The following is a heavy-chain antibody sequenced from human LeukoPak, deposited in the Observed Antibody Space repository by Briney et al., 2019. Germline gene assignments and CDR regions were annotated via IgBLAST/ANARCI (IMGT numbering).Heavy chain of an antibody. J-gene: IGHJ5*02. CDR1: GYTLTGYY. D-gene: IGHD2-2*02. CDR3: ARAENIVVVPAAIFDP. CDR2: INPNSGGT. V-gene: IGHV1-2*02. Sequence: ASVKVSCKASGYTLTGYYMHWVRQAPGQGLEWMGWINPNSGGTNYAQKFQGRVTMTRDTSISTAYMELSRLRSDDTAVYYCARAENIVVVPAAIFDPWGQGTLVTVSS.